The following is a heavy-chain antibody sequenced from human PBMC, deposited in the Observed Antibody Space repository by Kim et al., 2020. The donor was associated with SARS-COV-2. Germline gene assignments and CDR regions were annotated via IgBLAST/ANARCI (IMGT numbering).Heavy chain of an antibody. CDR1: GFTFSSYA. J-gene: IGHJ4*02. CDR3: AKDRSRGYSWPFDY. Sequence: GGSLRLSCAASGFTFSSYAMSWVRQAPGKGLEWVSGISGSGGSTYYADSVKGRFTISRDNSKNTLYLQMNSLRAEDTAVYYCAKDRSRGYSWPFDYWGQGTLVTVSS. V-gene: IGHV3-23*01. D-gene: IGHD5-12*01. CDR2: ISGSGGST.